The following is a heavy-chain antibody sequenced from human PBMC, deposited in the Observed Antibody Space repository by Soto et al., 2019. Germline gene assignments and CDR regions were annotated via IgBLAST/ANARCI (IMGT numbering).Heavy chain of an antibody. CDR1: GYTFTSYG. J-gene: IGHJ4*02. D-gene: IGHD2-21*01. CDR3: ASESYGGEFDY. CDR2: ISAYNGNT. Sequence: VASVKVSCKASGYTFTSYGISWVRQAPGQGLEWMGWISAYNGNTNYAQKLQGRVTMTTDTSTSTAYMELSSLRSEDTAVYYCASESYGGEFDYWGQGTLVNVSS. V-gene: IGHV1-18*01.